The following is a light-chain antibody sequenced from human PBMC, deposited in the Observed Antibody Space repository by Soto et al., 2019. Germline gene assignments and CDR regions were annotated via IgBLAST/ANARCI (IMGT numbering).Light chain of an antibody. Sequence: ETVMTQSPVTLSVSPGEGATLSCRASQTINNNLAWYQQKPGQAPRLLIYGASSRATGIPDRFSGSGSGTDFTLTISRLEPEDFAVYYCQQYGSSPRTFGQGTKVDIK. V-gene: IGKV3-20*01. CDR2: GAS. CDR1: QTINNN. CDR3: QQYGSSPRT. J-gene: IGKJ1*01.